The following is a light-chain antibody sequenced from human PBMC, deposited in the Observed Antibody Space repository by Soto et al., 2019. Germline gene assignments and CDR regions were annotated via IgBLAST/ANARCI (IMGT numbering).Light chain of an antibody. CDR3: GSWDSSLSAVV. CDR1: SSNIGNNY. J-gene: IGLJ2*01. Sequence: QSVLTQPPSVSAAPGQKVTISCSGSSSNIGNNYLSWYQQLPGTAPKLLIYENNKRPSGIPDRFSGSKSGTSATLGITGLQTGDEADYYCGSWDSSLSAVVFGGGTSSPS. CDR2: ENN. V-gene: IGLV1-51*02.